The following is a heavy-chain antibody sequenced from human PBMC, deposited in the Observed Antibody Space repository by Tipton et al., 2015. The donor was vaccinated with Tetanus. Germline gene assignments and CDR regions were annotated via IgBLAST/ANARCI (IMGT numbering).Heavy chain of an antibody. J-gene: IGHJ5*02. CDR2: INPNSGGT. CDR3: ARAYETMRLGELSFNWFDP. V-gene: IGHV1-2*06. D-gene: IGHD3-16*02. Sequence: QLVQSGAEVKKPGASVKVSCKASGYTFTGYYMHWVRQAPGQGLEWMGRINPNSGGTNYAQKFQGRVTMTRDTSISTAYMELSRLRSDDTAVYYCARAYETMRLGELSFNWFDPWGQGTLVTVSS. CDR1: GYTFTGYY.